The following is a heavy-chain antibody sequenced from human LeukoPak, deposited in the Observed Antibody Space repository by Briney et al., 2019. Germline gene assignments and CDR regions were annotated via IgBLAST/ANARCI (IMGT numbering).Heavy chain of an antibody. Sequence: ASVKVSCKASGYTFTSYAMNWVRQAPGQGLEWMGWINTNTGNPTYAQGFTGRFVFSLDTSVSTAYLQISSLKAEDTAVYYCARDGREDNDDAFDIWGQGTLVTVSS. CDR2: INTNTGNP. CDR1: GYTFTSYA. V-gene: IGHV7-4-1*02. CDR3: ARDGREDNDDAFDI. J-gene: IGHJ3*02. D-gene: IGHD1-1*01.